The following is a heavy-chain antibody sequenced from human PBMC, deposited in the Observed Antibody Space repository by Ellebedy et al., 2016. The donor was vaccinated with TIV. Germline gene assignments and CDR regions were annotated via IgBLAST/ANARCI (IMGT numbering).Heavy chain of an antibody. D-gene: IGHD6-13*01. CDR1: GFTFSSYR. CDR2: ITSSSRFI. J-gene: IGHJ5*02. V-gene: IGHV3-21*01. CDR3: ERGEVLGVGQQLGRFDP. Sequence: PGGSLRLSCAASGFTFSSYRMNWVRQAPGKGLEWVSSITSSSRFIYYADSVKGRFTISRDNAKNSLYLQMNSLRAEDTAVYYCERGEVLGVGQQLGRFDPWGQGTLVTVSS.